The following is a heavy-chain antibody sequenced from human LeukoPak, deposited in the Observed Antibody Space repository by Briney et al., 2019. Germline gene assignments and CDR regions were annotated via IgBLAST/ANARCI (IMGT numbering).Heavy chain of an antibody. CDR2: IYYSGST. CDR3: ARGTYMYCSGGSCYSGSMPFDY. Sequence: SETLSLTCTVSGGSISSYYWSWIRQPPGEGLEWIGYIYYSGSTNYNPSLKSRVTISVDTSKNQFSLKLSSVTAADTAVYYCARGTYMYCSGGSCYSGSMPFDYWGQGTLVTVSS. J-gene: IGHJ4*02. CDR1: GGSISSYY. V-gene: IGHV4-59*01. D-gene: IGHD2-15*01.